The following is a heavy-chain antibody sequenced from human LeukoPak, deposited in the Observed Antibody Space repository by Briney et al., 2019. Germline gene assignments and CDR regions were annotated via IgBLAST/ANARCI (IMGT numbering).Heavy chain of an antibody. D-gene: IGHD3-10*01. CDR3: ARDFEARITMVRGFAFDI. CDR2: IYYSGST. V-gene: IGHV4-39*07. Sequence: PSETLSLTCTVSGGSISSSSYYWGWIRQPPGKGLEWIGSIYYSGSTYYNPSLKSRVTISVDTSKNQFSLKLSSVTAADTAVYYCARDFEARITMVRGFAFDIWGQGTMVTVSS. CDR1: GGSISSSSYY. J-gene: IGHJ3*02.